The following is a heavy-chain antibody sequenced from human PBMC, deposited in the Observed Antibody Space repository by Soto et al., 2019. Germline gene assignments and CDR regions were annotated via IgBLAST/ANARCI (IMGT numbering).Heavy chain of an antibody. D-gene: IGHD3-3*01. V-gene: IGHV4-31*03. CDR2: IYYSGST. J-gene: IGHJ4*02. CDR1: GGSISSGGYY. Sequence: TSETLSLTCTVSGGSISSGGYYWSWIRQHPGKGLEWIGYIYYSGSTYYNPSLKSRVTISVDTSKNQFSLKLSSVTAAATAVYCCARGRGITIFGVVPNGGFDYWGQGTLVTVSS. CDR3: ARGRGITIFGVVPNGGFDY.